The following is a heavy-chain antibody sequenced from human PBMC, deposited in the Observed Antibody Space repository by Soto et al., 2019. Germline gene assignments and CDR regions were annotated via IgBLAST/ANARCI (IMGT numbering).Heavy chain of an antibody. D-gene: IGHD6-19*01. CDR2: VSAYNGNT. CDR1: GYSFINYD. V-gene: IGHV1-18*01. Sequence: GASVKVSCKASGYSFINYDISWVRQAPGQGLEWMGWVSAYNGNTNYAQKFQGRVTMTTDTSTSTAYMELSSLRSEDTAVYYCARAVAVAADFDYWGQGTLVTVSS. CDR3: ARAVAVAADFDY. J-gene: IGHJ4*02.